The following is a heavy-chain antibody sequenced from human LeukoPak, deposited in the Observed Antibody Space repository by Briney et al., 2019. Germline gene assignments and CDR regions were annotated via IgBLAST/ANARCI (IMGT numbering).Heavy chain of an antibody. CDR2: INPIVGTA. Sequence: SVKVSCKASGYTFSSYSMRWVRQAPGQGLEWMGVINPIVGTANYAQKFQGRVTITADESTSTAYMELSSLRSEDTAVYYCARAGVRGVIYYYYMDVWGKGTTVTVSS. D-gene: IGHD3-10*01. J-gene: IGHJ6*03. CDR3: ARAGVRGVIYYYYMDV. CDR1: GYTFSSYS. V-gene: IGHV1-69*13.